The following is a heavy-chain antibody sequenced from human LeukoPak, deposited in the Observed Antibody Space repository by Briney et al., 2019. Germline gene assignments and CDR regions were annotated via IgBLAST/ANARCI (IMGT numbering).Heavy chain of an antibody. V-gene: IGHV3-7*01. Sequence: GGSLRLSCAASGFTFSSYWMSWVRQAPGKGLEWVANIKQDGSEKYYVDSVKGRFTISRDNAKNSLYLQMNSLRAEDTAVYYCARDNSYGSSLDAFDIWGQGTMVTVSS. CDR3: ARDNSYGSSLDAFDI. CDR2: IKQDGSEK. CDR1: GFTFSSYW. J-gene: IGHJ3*02. D-gene: IGHD5-18*01.